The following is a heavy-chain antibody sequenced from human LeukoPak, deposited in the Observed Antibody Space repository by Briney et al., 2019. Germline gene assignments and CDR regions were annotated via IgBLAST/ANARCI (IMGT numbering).Heavy chain of an antibody. CDR3: ARDLYGDLPVSTFDY. V-gene: IGHV3-30*03. CDR1: GFTFSSYG. CDR2: ISYDGSNK. Sequence: GRSLRLSCAASGFTFSSYGMHWVRQAPGKGLEWVAVISYDGSNKYYADSVKGRFTISRDNSKNTLYLQMNSLRAEDTAVYYCARDLYGDLPVSTFDYWGQGTLVTVSS. D-gene: IGHD4-17*01. J-gene: IGHJ4*02.